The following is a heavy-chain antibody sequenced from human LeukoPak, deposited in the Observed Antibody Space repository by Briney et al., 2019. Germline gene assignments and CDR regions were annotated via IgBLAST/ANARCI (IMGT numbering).Heavy chain of an antibody. D-gene: IGHD3-16*02. CDR3: ARGATGTYYDYVWGSYRHPEFDY. CDR1: GYTFTGYY. CDR2: INPNSGGT. Sequence: ASVKVPCKASGYTFTGYYMHWVRQAPGQGLEWMGWINPNSGGTNYAQKFQGRVTMTRDTSISTAYMELSRLRSDDTAVYYCARGATGTYYDYVWGSYRHPEFDYWGQGTLVTVSS. J-gene: IGHJ4*02. V-gene: IGHV1-2*02.